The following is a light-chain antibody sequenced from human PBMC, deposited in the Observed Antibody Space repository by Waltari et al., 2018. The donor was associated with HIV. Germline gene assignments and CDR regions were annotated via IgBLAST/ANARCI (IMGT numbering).Light chain of an antibody. J-gene: IGLJ1*01. CDR1: NSIVGGYNS. CDR2: DVS. Sequence: SALTQPATVSGFPGQSTTISCTGTNSIVGGYNSFSWYQQHPGKAPKLIIYDVSNRPSGVSNRFSGSKSGNTASLTISGLQAEDEADYYCSSYTSSSSYVFGTGTKVTVL. CDR3: SSYTSSSSYV. V-gene: IGLV2-14*01.